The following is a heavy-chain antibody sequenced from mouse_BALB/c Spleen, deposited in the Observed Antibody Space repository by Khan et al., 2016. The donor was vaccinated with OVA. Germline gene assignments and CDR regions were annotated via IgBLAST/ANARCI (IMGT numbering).Heavy chain of an antibody. CDR3: AREGLRGVAMDY. CDR1: GYTFTSYD. V-gene: IGHV1S56*01. CDR2: IYPGDDST. J-gene: IGHJ4*01. Sequence: QVRLQQSGPEPVKPGALVKISCKASGYTFTSYDINWVMQRPGQGLEWIGWIYPGDDSTKYNEKFKDKATLTADKSSSTAYMQLSSLTSDNSAVYCCAREGLRGVAMDYWGQGTSVTVSS. D-gene: IGHD2-4*01.